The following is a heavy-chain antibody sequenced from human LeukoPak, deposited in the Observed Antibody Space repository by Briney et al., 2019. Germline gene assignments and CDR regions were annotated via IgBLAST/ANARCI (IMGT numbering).Heavy chain of an antibody. V-gene: IGHV3-23*01. J-gene: IGHJ4*02. CDR3: AKKGDYVWGSYRFDY. CDR2: ISGSGGST. CDR1: GFTFSSYA. D-gene: IGHD3-16*02. Sequence: GGSLRLSCAASGFTFSSYAMSWVRQAPGKGLEWVSAISGSGGSTCYADSVKGRFTISRDNSKNTLYLQMNSLRAEDTAVYYCAKKGDYVWGSYRFDYWGQGTLVTVSS.